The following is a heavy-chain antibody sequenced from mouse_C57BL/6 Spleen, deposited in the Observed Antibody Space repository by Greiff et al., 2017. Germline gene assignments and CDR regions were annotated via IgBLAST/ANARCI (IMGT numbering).Heavy chain of an antibody. CDR1: GYTFTDHT. J-gene: IGHJ1*03. CDR3: ARYDGYYFWYFDV. D-gene: IGHD2-3*01. V-gene: IGHV1-78*01. Sequence: QVQLQQSDAELVKPGASVKISCKVSGYTFTDHTIHWMKQRPEPGLEWIGYIYPRDGSTQYNEKFKGKATLTADKSSSPAYMQLNILTSEDSAVYFCARYDGYYFWYFDVWGTGTTVTVSS. CDR2: IYPRDGST.